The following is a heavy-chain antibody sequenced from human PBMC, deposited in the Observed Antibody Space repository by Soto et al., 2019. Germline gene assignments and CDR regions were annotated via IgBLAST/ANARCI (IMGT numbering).Heavy chain of an antibody. CDR1: GFTFSHAW. Sequence: GGSLRLSCAASGFTFSHAWMSWVRQAPGKGLEWVGRIKSKTDGETIDYGAPVRGRFTISRDDSKDTLYLQMNSLRIEDTAVYYCCVVKRRDQYSTSGYWFDPWGPGTLVTVSS. V-gene: IGHV3-15*01. J-gene: IGHJ5*02. CDR3: CVVKRRDQYSTSGYWFDP. CDR2: IKSKTDGETI. D-gene: IGHD2-15*01.